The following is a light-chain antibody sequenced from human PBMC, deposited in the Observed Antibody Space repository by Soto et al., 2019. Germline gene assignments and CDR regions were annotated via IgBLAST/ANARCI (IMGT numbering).Light chain of an antibody. J-gene: IGKJ1*01. CDR1: QSVSGW. CDR3: QQYSTYSWT. V-gene: IGKV1-5*01. Sequence: DIQMTQSPSTLSASVGDRVTITCRASQSVSGWLAWYQQKPGEAPKLLIYDASALPRGVPSRFSGSGSGTKFTLTIASLQPDDFATYFCQQYSTYSWTFGQGTKVDIK. CDR2: DAS.